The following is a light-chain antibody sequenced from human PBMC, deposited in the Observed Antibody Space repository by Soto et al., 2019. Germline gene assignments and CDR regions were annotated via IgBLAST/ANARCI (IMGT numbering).Light chain of an antibody. CDR2: GAS. J-gene: IGKJ4*01. CDR3: QQYNNWPLT. Sequence: EIVMTQSPATLSVSPGERATLSCRASQSVSSNLAWYQQKPGQAPRLLIYGASTRPTGIPARFSGSGSGTEFTLTISSPQSEDFAVYYCQQYNNWPLTFGRGSKVDIK. CDR1: QSVSSN. V-gene: IGKV3-15*01.